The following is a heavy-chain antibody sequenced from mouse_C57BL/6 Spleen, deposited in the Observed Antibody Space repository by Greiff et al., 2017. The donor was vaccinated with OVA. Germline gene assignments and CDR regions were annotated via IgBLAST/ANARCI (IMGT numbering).Heavy chain of an antibody. V-gene: IGHV1-69*01. Sequence: QVQLQQPGAELVMPGASVKLSCKASGYTFTSYWMHWVKQRPGQGLEWIGEIDPSDSYTNYNQKFKGKSTLTVDKSSSTAYMQLSSLTSEDSAVYYCARSHYYGGSHWYFDVWGTGTTVTVSS. CDR2: IDPSDSYT. D-gene: IGHD1-1*01. CDR1: GYTFTSYW. CDR3: ARSHYYGGSHWYFDV. J-gene: IGHJ1*03.